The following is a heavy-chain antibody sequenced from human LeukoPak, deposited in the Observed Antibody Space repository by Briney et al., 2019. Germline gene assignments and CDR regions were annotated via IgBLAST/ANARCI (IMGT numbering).Heavy chain of an antibody. CDR2: IRHDGSDK. D-gene: IGHD2/OR15-2a*01. CDR1: GFTFGDYC. V-gene: IGHV3-30*02. CDR3: AKDLMDKYSFDK. Sequence: PGGSLRLSCAASGFTFGDYCMHWVRQAPGKGLEWVAFIRHDGSDKWYADSVKGRFIISRDNSKNTMNLQMNSLGTEDTALYYCAKDLMDKYSFDKWGQGTLVTVSS. J-gene: IGHJ4*02.